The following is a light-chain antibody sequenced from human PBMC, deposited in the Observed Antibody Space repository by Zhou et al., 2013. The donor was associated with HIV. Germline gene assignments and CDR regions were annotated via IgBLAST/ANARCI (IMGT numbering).Light chain of an antibody. J-gene: IGKJ4*01. CDR3: QQSYNAPLT. Sequence: DIKMTQSPSSLSASLGDRVTITCRASQTISTYLNWYQQKPGKAPNLLIFTASSLHSGVPSRFSGSGSGTEFTLTISSLQPEDFASYYCQQSYNAPLTFGGGTKVETK. V-gene: IGKV1-39*01. CDR2: TAS. CDR1: QTISTY.